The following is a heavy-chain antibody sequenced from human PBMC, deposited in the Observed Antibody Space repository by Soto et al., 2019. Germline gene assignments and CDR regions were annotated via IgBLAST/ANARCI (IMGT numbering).Heavy chain of an antibody. CDR1: GFTFSSYG. J-gene: IGHJ4*02. CDR3: AREDEGWPDY. V-gene: IGHV3-33*01. D-gene: IGHD2-15*01. CDR2: IWDDGSNK. Sequence: QVQLVESGGGVFQHGRSLRLSCAASGFTFSSYGMHWVRKAPGKGLELVAVIWDDGSNKYYADSVKGRFTSSRDNSKNTLYLQMHSLRAEDTAVYYCAREDEGWPDYLGQGTLVTVSS.